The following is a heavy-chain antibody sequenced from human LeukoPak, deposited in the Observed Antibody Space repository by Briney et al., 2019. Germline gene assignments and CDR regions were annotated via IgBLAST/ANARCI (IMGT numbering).Heavy chain of an antibody. V-gene: IGHV3-7*03. CDR2: IHQNGGTE. CDR1: GFTVSSYW. J-gene: IGHJ4*02. Sequence: GGSLRLSCAASGFTVSSYWMSWVRQAPGEGLEWVACIHQNGGTEYYVDSVKGRFAISRDNTKNPLYLQMNSLTIEDTAVYYCARDLSSRDAYWGQGTLVTVSS. CDR3: ARDLSSRDAY. D-gene: IGHD6-13*01.